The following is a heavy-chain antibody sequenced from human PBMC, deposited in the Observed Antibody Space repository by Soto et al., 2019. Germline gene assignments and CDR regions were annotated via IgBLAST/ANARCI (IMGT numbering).Heavy chain of an antibody. Sequence: EVHLLESGGFLVQPGESLRLSCETSGFTFSNCVMTWVRQPPGKRLEWVSVSTTNGHTDYADSVKGRFTISRDNSKNTVYLQMNSLRAEDTAVYYCAKGLLNGRWYAADWGQGTLVTVSS. V-gene: IGHV3-23*01. CDR2: STTNGHT. CDR3: AKGLLNGRWYAAD. CDR1: GFTFSNCV. J-gene: IGHJ4*02. D-gene: IGHD6-13*01.